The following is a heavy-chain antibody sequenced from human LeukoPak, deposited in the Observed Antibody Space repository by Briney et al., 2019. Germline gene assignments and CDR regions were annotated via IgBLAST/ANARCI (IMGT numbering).Heavy chain of an antibody. CDR2: VYSGGST. CDR1: GFTVSSNY. D-gene: IGHD6-19*01. J-gene: IGHJ3*02. V-gene: IGHV3-66*01. Sequence: GGSLRLSCAASGFTVSSNYMSWVRQAPGKGLEWVSVVYSGGSTYHADSVKGRFTISRDNSKNTLYLQMNSLRAEDTAVYYCASETKYSSGWYYAFDIWGQGTMVTVSS. CDR3: ASETKYSSGWYYAFDI.